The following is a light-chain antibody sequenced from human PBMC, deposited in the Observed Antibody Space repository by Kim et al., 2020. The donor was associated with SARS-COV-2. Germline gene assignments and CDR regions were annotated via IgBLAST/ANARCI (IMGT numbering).Light chain of an antibody. V-gene: IGKV2-28*01. J-gene: IGKJ4*01. CDR1: QSLLHSNGYNY. CDR3: MQALQTPLT. Sequence: DMVMTQSPLSLPVTPGEPASISCRSSQSLLHSNGYNYLDWYLQKPGQSPQVLIYLGSNRASGVPDRFSGSGSGTDFTLKISRVEAEDVGVYYCMQALQTPLTFGGETKVDIK. CDR2: LGS.